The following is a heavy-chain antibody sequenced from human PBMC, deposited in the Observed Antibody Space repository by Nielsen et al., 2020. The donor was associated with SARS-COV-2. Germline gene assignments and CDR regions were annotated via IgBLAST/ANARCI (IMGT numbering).Heavy chain of an antibody. Sequence: GGSLRLSCAAFGFTFSNYGMHWVRQAPGQGLEWMGWISGFNGYTTNAPSFQGRVTTSIEKSTSTAYLELRSLRSDDTAVYYCVRDRAYSNSGWVGEGDYWGQGTPVTVSS. D-gene: IGHD2/OR15-2a*01. CDR1: GFTFSNYG. CDR2: ISGFNGYT. CDR3: VRDRAYSNSGWVGEGDY. V-gene: IGHV1-18*01. J-gene: IGHJ4*02.